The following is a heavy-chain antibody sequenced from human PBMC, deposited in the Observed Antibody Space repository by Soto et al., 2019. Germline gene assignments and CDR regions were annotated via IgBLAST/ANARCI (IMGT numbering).Heavy chain of an antibody. CDR3: FKDSDTNDI. CDR2: IAHDGSEK. D-gene: IGHD3-3*01. J-gene: IGHJ3*02. Sequence: GGSLRLSCAVSGFSFSSYWMSWVRQAPGRGLEWVATIAHDGSEKFYVDSVKGRFTISRDNTKNSLYLQMNSLMAEVTALYFFFKDSDTNDI. V-gene: IGHV3-7*01. CDR1: GFSFSSYW.